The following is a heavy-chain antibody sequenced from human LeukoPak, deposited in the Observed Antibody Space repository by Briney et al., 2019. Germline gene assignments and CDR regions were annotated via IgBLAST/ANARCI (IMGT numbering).Heavy chain of an antibody. D-gene: IGHD4-23*01. CDR3: AKVFYVGKLQPFDY. J-gene: IGHJ4*02. CDR2: IYHSGST. CDR1: GGSISSSNW. Sequence: SETLSLTCAVSGGSISSSNWWSWVRQPPGKGLEWIGEIYHSGSTNYNPSLKSRVTISVDKSKNQFSLKLSSVTAADTAVYYCAKVFYVGKLQPFDYWGQGTLVTVSS. V-gene: IGHV4-4*02.